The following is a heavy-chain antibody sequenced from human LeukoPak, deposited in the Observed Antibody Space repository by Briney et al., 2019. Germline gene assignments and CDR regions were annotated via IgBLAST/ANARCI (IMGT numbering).Heavy chain of an antibody. D-gene: IGHD3-10*01. CDR3: ASSGSGSYWYYYGMDV. CDR2: IRYDGSNK. V-gene: IGHV3-30*02. J-gene: IGHJ6*02. Sequence: PGGSLRLSCAASGFTFSSYGMHWVRQAPGKGLEWVAFIRYDGSNKYYADSVKGRFTISRDNSKNTLYLQMNSLRAEDTAVYYCASSGSGSYWYYYGMDVWGQGTTVTVSS. CDR1: GFTFSSYG.